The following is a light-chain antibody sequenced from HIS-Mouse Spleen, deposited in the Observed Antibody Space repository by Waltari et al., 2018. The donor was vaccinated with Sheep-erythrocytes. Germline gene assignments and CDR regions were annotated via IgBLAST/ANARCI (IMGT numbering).Light chain of an antibody. J-gene: IGLJ2*01. CDR1: KWGDKY. V-gene: IGLV3-1*01. CDR2: QDS. Sequence: SYELTQPPSVSVSPGQTASITCSGDKWGDKYACWSQQTPGQSPVLVIYQDSKRPSGIPERFSGSNSGNTATLTISGTQAMDEADYYCQAWDSSTAVFGGGTKLTVL. CDR3: QAWDSSTAV.